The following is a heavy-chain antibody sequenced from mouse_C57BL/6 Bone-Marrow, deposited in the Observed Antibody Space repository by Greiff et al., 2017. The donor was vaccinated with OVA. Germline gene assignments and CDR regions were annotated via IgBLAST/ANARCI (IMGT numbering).Heavy chain of an antibody. CDR3: ARRKGLRREFAY. CDR2: INPSSGYT. CDR1: GYTFTSYT. J-gene: IGHJ3*01. V-gene: IGHV1-4*01. Sequence: VQLQESGAELARPGASVKMSCKASGYTFTSYTMPWVKQRPGQGLEWIGYINPSSGYTKYNQKFKDKATLTADKSSSTAYMQLSSLTSEDSAVYYCARRKGLRREFAYWGQGTLVTVSA. D-gene: IGHD2-2*01.